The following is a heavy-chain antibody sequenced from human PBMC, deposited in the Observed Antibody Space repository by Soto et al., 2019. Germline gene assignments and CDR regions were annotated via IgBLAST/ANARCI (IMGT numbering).Heavy chain of an antibody. V-gene: IGHV4-4*02. D-gene: IGHD1-26*01. J-gene: IGHJ4*02. Sequence: SETLSLTCAVSGGSIISSNWWSFVRQPPGKGLEWIGEIYHSGSTNYNPSLKSRVTISVDKSKNQFSLKLSSVTAADTAVYYCARVPMYSGTVLFDYWGQGTLVTVSS. CDR1: GGSIISSNW. CDR3: ARVPMYSGTVLFDY. CDR2: IYHSGST.